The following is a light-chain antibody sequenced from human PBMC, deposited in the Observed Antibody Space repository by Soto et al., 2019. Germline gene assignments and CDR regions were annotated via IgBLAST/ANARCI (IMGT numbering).Light chain of an antibody. CDR2: DAS. J-gene: IGKJ2*01. CDR1: QSVSSS. Sequence: EIVLTQSPATLSLSPGQRATLSCRASQSVSSSLAWYQQRPGQAPRLLIYDASNRAPGTPARFSGSGSGTEFTLTISSLEPEDFAVYYCQQRDNWPPGYTFGQGTKLEIK. V-gene: IGKV3-11*01. CDR3: QQRDNWPPGYT.